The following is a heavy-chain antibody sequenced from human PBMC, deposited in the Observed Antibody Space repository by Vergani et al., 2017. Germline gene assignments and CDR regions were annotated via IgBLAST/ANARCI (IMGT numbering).Heavy chain of an antibody. V-gene: IGHV3-23*01. J-gene: IGHJ4*02. CDR1: GFTFNHYA. D-gene: IGHD3-3*01. Sequence: EVQLLESGGDLVQPGGSLRLSCAASGFTFNHYAMNWVRQAPGKGLEWVSGISGSGGSTYYAGSVKGRFTISRDNAKNSLYLQMNSLRAEDTALYYCARERNAYYDFWSGYYTQYYFDYWGQGTLVTVSS. CDR2: ISGSGGST. CDR3: ARERNAYYDFWSGYYTQYYFDY.